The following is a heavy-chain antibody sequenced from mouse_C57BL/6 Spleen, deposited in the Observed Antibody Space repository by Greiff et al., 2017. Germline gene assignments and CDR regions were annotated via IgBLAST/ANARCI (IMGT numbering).Heavy chain of an antibody. CDR1: GFNIKDDY. CDR3: TTDYYGSFY. D-gene: IGHD1-1*01. CDR2: IDPENGDT. J-gene: IGHJ3*01. Sequence: EVQLQQSGAELVRPGASVKLSCTASGFNIKDDYMHWVKQRPEQGLEWIGWIDPENGDTEYAPKFQGKATITADTSSNTAYLQLSSLTSEDTAVYYCTTDYYGSFYWGQGTLVTVSA. V-gene: IGHV14-4*01.